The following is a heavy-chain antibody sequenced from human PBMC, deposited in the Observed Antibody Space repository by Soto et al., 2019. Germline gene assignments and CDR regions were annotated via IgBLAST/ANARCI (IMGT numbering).Heavy chain of an antibody. CDR3: AKDPKGIAAAGTRWFDP. CDR1: GFTFSSYA. Sequence: EVQLLESGGGLVQPGGSLRLSCAASGFTFSSYAMSWVRQAPGKGLEWVSAISGSGGSTYYADSVKGRFTISRDNSKNTLYLLMNSLRAEDTAVYYYAKDPKGIAAAGTRWFDPWGQGTLVTVSS. CDR2: ISGSGGST. D-gene: IGHD6-13*01. V-gene: IGHV3-23*01. J-gene: IGHJ5*02.